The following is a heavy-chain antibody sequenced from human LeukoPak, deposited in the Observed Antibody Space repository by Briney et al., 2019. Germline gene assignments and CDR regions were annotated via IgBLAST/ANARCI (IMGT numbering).Heavy chain of an antibody. CDR2: ISGSGGST. D-gene: IGHD2-2*01. CDR3: AKDLGDIVVVPDARFDY. Sequence: GGSLRLSCAASGFTFSDYCMSWIRQAPGKGLEWVSGISGSGGSTYYADSVKGRLTISRDNPKNTLFLQMNSLRAEDTAVYYCAKDLGDIVVVPDARFDYWGQGTLVSVSS. CDR1: GFTFSDYC. J-gene: IGHJ4*02. V-gene: IGHV3-23*01.